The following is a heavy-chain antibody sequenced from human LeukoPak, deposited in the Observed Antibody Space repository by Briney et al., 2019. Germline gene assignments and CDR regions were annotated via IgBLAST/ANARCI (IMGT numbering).Heavy chain of an antibody. D-gene: IGHD2/OR15-2a*01. CDR2: FSYTGST. CDR3: ARALNGYFYAFDS. Sequence: SWVRQPPRKGLEWIGYFSYTGSTYYNPSVKSRVSISVDTSKNQFSLKLTSVTAADTAVYYCARALNGYFYAFDSWGQGTLVTVSS. V-gene: IGHV4-30-4*08. J-gene: IGHJ4*02.